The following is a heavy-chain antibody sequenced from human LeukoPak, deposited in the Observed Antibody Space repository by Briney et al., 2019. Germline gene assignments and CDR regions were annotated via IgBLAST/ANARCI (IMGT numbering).Heavy chain of an antibody. CDR2: IYYSGST. CDR3: ARHVVVPAGGWFDP. V-gene: IGHV4-31*03. Sequence: SETLSLTCTVSGGSISSGGYYWSWIRQHPGKGLEWIGYIYYSGSTYYNPSLKSRVTISVDTSKNQFSLKLSSVTAADTAVYYCARHVVVPAGGWFDPWGQGTLVTVSP. D-gene: IGHD2-2*01. J-gene: IGHJ5*02. CDR1: GGSISSGGYY.